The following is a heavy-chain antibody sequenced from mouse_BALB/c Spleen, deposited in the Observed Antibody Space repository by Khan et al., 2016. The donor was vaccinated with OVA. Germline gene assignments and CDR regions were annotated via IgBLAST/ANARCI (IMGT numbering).Heavy chain of an antibody. CDR2: INPSSGYT. CDR1: GYTFTSYT. J-gene: IGHJ2*01. CDR3: AKKSTRASY. V-gene: IGHV1-4*01. D-gene: IGHD3-1*01. Sequence: QVQLQQSGAELVKPGASVKMSCKASGYTFTSYTMHWVKQRPGQGLEWIGYINPSSGYTKYNQKFKDKATLTADKSSSTAYMQLSSLTSEDSAVDYCAKKSTRASYWGQGTTLTGSS.